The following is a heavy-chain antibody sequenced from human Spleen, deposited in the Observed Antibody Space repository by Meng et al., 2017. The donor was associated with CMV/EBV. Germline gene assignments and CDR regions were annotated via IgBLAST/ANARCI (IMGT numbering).Heavy chain of an antibody. V-gene: IGHV1-18*01. CDR3: ATIAYCGGDCYQVHPLYDH. CDR1: GHTFNSYG. J-gene: IGHJ5*02. Sequence: ASVKVSCKVSGHTFNSYGITWVRQAPGQGLEWVGWISSYNRNTNYAQKFRGRVTLTTDTSTSIAYMELRSQRSDDTAVYYCATIAYCGGDCYQVHPLYDHWGQGTLVTVSS. D-gene: IGHD2-21*01. CDR2: ISSYNRNT.